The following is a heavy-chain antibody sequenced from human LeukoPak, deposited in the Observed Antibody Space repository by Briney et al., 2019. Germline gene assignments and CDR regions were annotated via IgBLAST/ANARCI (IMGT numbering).Heavy chain of an antibody. CDR2: ISGSNNA. J-gene: IGHJ4*02. CDR3: AKGVRYLDWWILDY. V-gene: IGHV3-23*01. Sequence: GGSLRLSCADSGFTFSYYAMGWVRQAPGKGLEWVSGISGSNNAYYTDSVKGRFTISRDNSKNTLYLQMNTLRAEDTAVYYCAKGVRYLDWWILDYWGQGTLVPVSS. D-gene: IGHD3-9*01. CDR1: GFTFSYYA.